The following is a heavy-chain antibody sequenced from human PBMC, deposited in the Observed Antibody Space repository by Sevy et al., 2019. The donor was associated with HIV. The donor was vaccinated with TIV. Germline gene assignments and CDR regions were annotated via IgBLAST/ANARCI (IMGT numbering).Heavy chain of an antibody. D-gene: IGHD3-10*01. CDR3: AKHYYSSARRGYFDY. J-gene: IGHJ4*02. Sequence: GGSLRLSCAASGFTFDNYAMNWVRQAPGKGLEWVSGISGSGESTYYADSVKGRFIISRDSSKNTVYLQMNSLRAEDTAIYYCAKHYYSSARRGYFDYWGQGTLVSVSS. CDR2: ISGSGEST. CDR1: GFTFDNYA. V-gene: IGHV3-23*01.